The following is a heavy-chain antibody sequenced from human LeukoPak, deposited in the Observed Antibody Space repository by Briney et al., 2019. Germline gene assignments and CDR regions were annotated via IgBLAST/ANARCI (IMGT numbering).Heavy chain of an antibody. J-gene: IGHJ4*02. Sequence: ASVKVSCKASGGTFSSYAISWVRQAPGQGLEWMGRIIPILGIANYAQKFQGRVTITADKSTSTAYVELSSLRSEDTAVYYCARGTLLQQQLVVYWGQGTLVTVSS. V-gene: IGHV1-69*04. CDR3: ARGTLLQQQLVVY. D-gene: IGHD6-13*01. CDR2: IIPILGIA. CDR1: GGTFSSYA.